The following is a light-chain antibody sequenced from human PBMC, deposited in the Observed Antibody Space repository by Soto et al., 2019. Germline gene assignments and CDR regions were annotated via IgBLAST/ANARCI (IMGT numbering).Light chain of an antibody. CDR1: QSISSY. J-gene: IGKJ2*01. CDR2: AAS. Sequence: DIQMTQSPSSLSASVGDRVTITCRASQSISSYLNWYQQKPGEAPKLLIYAASSWQSGVPSRFSGTGSGTDFTLTISSPQPEDFATYYCQQSYSTPHTFGQGTKLEIK. CDR3: QQSYSTPHT. V-gene: IGKV1-39*01.